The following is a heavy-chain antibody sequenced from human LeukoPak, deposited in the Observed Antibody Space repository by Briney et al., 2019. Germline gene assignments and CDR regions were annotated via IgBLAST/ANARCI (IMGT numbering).Heavy chain of an antibody. Sequence: GGSLRLSCAASGFTFSSYSMNWVRQAPGKGLEWVSYISSSGGTIYYADSVEGRFTISRDNSKNTLYLQMNSLRAEDTAVYYCARDSTDSSGYYYHYYYYGMDVWGQGTTVTVSS. CDR2: ISSSGGTI. D-gene: IGHD3-22*01. CDR1: GFTFSSYS. V-gene: IGHV3-48*01. CDR3: ARDSTDSSGYYYHYYYYGMDV. J-gene: IGHJ6*02.